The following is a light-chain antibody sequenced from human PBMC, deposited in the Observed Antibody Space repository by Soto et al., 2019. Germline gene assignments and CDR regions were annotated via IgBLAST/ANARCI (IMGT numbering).Light chain of an antibody. V-gene: IGKV1-39*01. J-gene: IGKJ5*01. Sequence: DIQMTQSPSPLSASVGDRVTITCRASQSISNWLAWYQQKPGKAPNLLMYGASYLKSGVPTRFSGSGSGTDFTLTISSLQPEDFAIYYCQQTYTTPEITFGQGTRLEIK. CDR2: GAS. CDR3: QQTYTTPEIT. CDR1: QSISNW.